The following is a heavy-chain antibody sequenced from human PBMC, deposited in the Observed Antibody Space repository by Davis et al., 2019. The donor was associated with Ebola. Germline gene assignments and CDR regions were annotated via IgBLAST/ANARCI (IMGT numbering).Heavy chain of an antibody. CDR2: ISGSGGST. CDR3: ARRTGY. V-gene: IGHV3-23*01. J-gene: IGHJ4*02. CDR1: GFTFSSYA. Sequence: GESLKISCAASGFTFSSYAMSWVRQAPGKGLEWVSAISGSGGSTYYADSVKGRFTISRDNAKNSLYLQMNSLRAEDTAVYYCARRTGYWGQGTLVTVSS. D-gene: IGHD1-1*01.